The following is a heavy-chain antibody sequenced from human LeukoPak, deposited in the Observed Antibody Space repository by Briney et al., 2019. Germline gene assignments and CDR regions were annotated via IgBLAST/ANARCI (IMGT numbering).Heavy chain of an antibody. J-gene: IGHJ4*02. CDR2: FVPEDGKT. CDR3: AAISSTASGYDCFDS. Sequence: GASVKVSCEVSGYTLSRLSMQWVRQAPGKGLDWMGGFVPEDGKTIYAQNFQGRVTMTEDTSTDTAYMELSSLRSEDTALYFCAAISSTASGYDCFDSWGQGTLVTVSS. D-gene: IGHD5-12*01. V-gene: IGHV1-24*01. CDR1: GYTLSRLS.